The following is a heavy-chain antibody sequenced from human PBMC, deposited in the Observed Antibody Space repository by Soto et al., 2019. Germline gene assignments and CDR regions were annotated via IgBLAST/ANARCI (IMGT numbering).Heavy chain of an antibody. D-gene: IGHD3-22*01. CDR3: ARDLPEYYYDSSGYYWFDP. J-gene: IGHJ5*02. CDR2: ISAYNGNT. Sequence: QVQLVQSGAEVKKPGASVKVSCKASGYTFTSYGISWVRQAPGQGLEWMGWISAYNGNTNYAQKLQGRVTMTTDTSTSTAYMELRSLRSDDTAVYYWARDLPEYYYDSSGYYWFDPWGQGTLVTVSS. V-gene: IGHV1-18*04. CDR1: GYTFTSYG.